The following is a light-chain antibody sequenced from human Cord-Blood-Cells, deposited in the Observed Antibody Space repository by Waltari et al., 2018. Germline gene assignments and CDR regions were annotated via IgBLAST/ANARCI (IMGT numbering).Light chain of an antibody. CDR1: SSDVGVSNY. CDR2: DDS. CDR3: SSYTSSSTLV. V-gene: IGLV2-14*01. J-gene: IGLJ1*01. Sequence: QSALTHPASMSGSPGQSITISCTGTSSDVGVSNYVSWYQQHPGKAPKLMMYDDSNRPSGVSNRFSGSKSGNTASLTISGLQAEDEADYYCSSYTSSSTLVFGTGTKVTVL.